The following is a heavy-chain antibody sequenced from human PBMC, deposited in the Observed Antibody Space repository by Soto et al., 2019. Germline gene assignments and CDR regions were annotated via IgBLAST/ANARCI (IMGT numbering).Heavy chain of an antibody. D-gene: IGHD6-19*01. CDR2: IIPIFGSP. CDR1: GGAFSSYA. Sequence: QVQLVQSGAEVKMPGSSVKVSCKASGGAFSSYAISWVRQAPGQGLEWMGGIIPIFGSPNYAQRFQGRVTIGADKSTSRAYKELRRLRSEDTAMYYCASLGYRSGWYGGIWGQGTMVTVSS. V-gene: IGHV1-69*14. CDR3: ASLGYRSGWYGGI. J-gene: IGHJ3*02.